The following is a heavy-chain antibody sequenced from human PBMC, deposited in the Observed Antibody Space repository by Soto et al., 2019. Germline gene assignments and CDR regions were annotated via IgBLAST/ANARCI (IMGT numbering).Heavy chain of an antibody. V-gene: IGHV1-46*01. CDR3: ARDPLGYCSGGSCYSGGVWFDP. Sequence: ASVKVSCKASGYTFTSYYMHWVRRAPGQGLECMVIINPSGGSTSYAQKFQGRVTMTRDTSTSTVYMELSSLRSEDTAVYYCARDPLGYCSGGSCYSGGVWFDPWGQGTLVTVYS. D-gene: IGHD2-15*01. J-gene: IGHJ5*02. CDR2: INPSGGST. CDR1: GYTFTSYY.